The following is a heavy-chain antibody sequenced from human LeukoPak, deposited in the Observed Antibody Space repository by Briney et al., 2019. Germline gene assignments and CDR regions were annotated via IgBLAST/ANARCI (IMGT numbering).Heavy chain of an antibody. CDR1: GGSISSYY. Sequence: SETLSLACTVSGGSISSYYWSWIRQPPGKGLEWIGYIYYSGSTNYNPSLKSRVTISVDTSKNQFSLKLSSVTAADTAVYYCARHVVGGDWFDPWGQGTLVTVSS. D-gene: IGHD2-15*01. CDR2: IYYSGST. V-gene: IGHV4-59*01. J-gene: IGHJ5*02. CDR3: ARHVVGGDWFDP.